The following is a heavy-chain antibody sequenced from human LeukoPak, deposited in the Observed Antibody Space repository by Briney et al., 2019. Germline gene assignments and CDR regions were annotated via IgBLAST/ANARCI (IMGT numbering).Heavy chain of an antibody. V-gene: IGHV3-20*04. CDR2: INWNGSGA. J-gene: IGHJ6*04. CDR1: GFTFDDYG. Sequence: GGSLRLSCAASGFTFDDYGMSWVRQAPGKGLEWVSGINWNGSGAGYADSVKGRFTISRDNAKNSLYLQMNSLRAEDTAVYYCAELGITMIGGVWGKGTTVTISS. CDR3: AELGITMIGGV. D-gene: IGHD3-10*02.